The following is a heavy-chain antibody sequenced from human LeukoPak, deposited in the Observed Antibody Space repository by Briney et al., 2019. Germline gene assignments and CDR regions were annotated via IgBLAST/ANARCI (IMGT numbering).Heavy chain of an antibody. D-gene: IGHD3-10*01. CDR1: GGSISSSNW. Sequence: SGTLSLTCAVSGGSISSSNWWSWVRQPPGKGLEWIGEIYHSGSTNYNPSLKSRVTISVDTSKNQFSLKLSSVTAADTAVYYCAREVVRGVISYWGQGTLVTVSS. CDR2: IYHSGST. V-gene: IGHV4-4*02. J-gene: IGHJ4*02. CDR3: AREVVRGVISY.